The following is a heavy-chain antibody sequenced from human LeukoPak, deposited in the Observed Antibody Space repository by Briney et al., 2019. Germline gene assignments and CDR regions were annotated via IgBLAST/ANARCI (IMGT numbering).Heavy chain of an antibody. J-gene: IGHJ6*02. V-gene: IGHV7-4-1*02. CDR1: GYTFTSYA. CDR3: ARDITPLYNWNDNYYYGMDV. D-gene: IGHD1-20*01. CDR2: INTNTGNP. Sequence: ASVKVSCKASGYTFTSYAMNWVRQAPGQGLEWMGWINTNTGNPTYAQGFTGRFVFSLDTSVSTAYLQISSLKAEDTAVYYCARDITPLYNWNDNYYYGMDVWGQGTTVTVSS.